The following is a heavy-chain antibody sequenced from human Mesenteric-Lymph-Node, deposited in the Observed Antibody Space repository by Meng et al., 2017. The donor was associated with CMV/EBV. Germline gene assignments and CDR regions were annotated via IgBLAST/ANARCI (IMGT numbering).Heavy chain of an antibody. CDR1: GFPFSSYI. J-gene: IGHJ5*02. CDR3: ARGLLGSKGGNDWFDP. D-gene: IGHD3-10*01. CDR2: ISCSSSYI. V-gene: IGHV3-21*01. Sequence: SGFPFSSYIMNWFRQAPGKGLEWVSSISCSSSYIYYADSVKGRFTISRDNAKNSLYLQMNSLRAEDTAVYYCARGLLGSKGGNDWFDPWGQGTLVTVSS.